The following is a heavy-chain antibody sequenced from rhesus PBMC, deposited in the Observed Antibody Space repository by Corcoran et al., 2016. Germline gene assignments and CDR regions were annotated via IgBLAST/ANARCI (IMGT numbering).Heavy chain of an antibody. CDR1: GGSITSNH. D-gene: IGHD6-43*01. V-gene: IGHV4-173*01. Sequence: QLQLQESGPGLVKPSETLSLTCAVSGGSITSNHWTWIRQHPGKGREGIGRISVSGGSTDYNPSLKSRVSISTDTSKNHFSLKLTSVTAADTAVYYCVRSAAAARNVLDVWGRGLLVTVSS. CDR3: VRSAAAARNVLDV. CDR2: ISVSGGST. J-gene: IGHJ5-2*02.